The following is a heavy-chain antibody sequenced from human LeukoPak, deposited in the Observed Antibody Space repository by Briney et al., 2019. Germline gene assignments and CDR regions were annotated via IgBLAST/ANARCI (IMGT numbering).Heavy chain of an antibody. CDR1: GGTFSSYA. CDR2: IIPIFGIA. D-gene: IGHD6-6*01. Sequence: SVKVSCKASGGTFSSYAISWARQAPGQGLEWMGRIIPIFGIASYAQKFQGRATITADKSTSTAYMELSSLRSEDTAVYYCARGGSSSSMHWFDPWGQGTLVTVSS. V-gene: IGHV1-69*04. J-gene: IGHJ5*02. CDR3: ARGGSSSSMHWFDP.